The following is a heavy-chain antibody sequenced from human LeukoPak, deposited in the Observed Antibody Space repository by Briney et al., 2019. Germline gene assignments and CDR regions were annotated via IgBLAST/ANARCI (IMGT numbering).Heavy chain of an antibody. Sequence: PGGSLRLSCAASGFTFRNHSMHWVRHTPGKGLVWVSRISSDGSSTTYADSVKGRFTISRDNAKNTLYLQMNNLRAEDTAMYYCARDQRVTGRPDIDYWGQGTLVTVSS. CDR1: GFTFRNHS. J-gene: IGHJ4*02. CDR3: ARDQRVTGRPDIDY. CDR2: ISSDGSST. V-gene: IGHV3-74*03. D-gene: IGHD6-6*01.